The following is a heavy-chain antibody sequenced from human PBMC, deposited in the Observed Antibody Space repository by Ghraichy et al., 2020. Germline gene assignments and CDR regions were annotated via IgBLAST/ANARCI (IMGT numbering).Heavy chain of an antibody. CDR1: GFIFSDYY. D-gene: IGHD6-19*01. CDR2: ISPGSSYT. J-gene: IGHJ4*02. CDR3: ARDFIGVAGIFDY. V-gene: IGHV3-11*06. Sequence: GGSLRLSCVASGFIFSDYYMSWIRQAPGKGLEWVSYISPGSSYTNYEDSVKGRITISRDNAKNSLYLQMNSLRAEDTAVYYCARDFIGVAGIFDYWGQGTLVTVSS.